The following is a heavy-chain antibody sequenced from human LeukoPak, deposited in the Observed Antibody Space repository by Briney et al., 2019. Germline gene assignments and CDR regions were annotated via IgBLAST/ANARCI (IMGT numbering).Heavy chain of an antibody. Sequence: VKVSYKASGYTFTPYYLDSVRQAPGHGLEWMGVINPSGGRTRYAQKFQGRVTMTGDPSTRTVYMELSSLTSDDTAVYYCARGTTDAYWGQGTPVTVSS. CDR2: INPSGGRT. V-gene: IGHV1-46*01. J-gene: IGHJ4*02. CDR3: ARGTTDAY. CDR1: GYTFTPYY. D-gene: IGHD1-1*01.